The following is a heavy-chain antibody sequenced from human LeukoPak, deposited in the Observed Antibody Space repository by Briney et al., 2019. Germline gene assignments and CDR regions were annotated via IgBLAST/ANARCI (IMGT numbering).Heavy chain of an antibody. Sequence: GASVKVSCKVSGYSLTDVSTHWVRQAPGKGLEWMGGFDPEDGEAIYAQKVQGRLTMTEDTSIDTAFMELRSLKSEDTAIYYCVADIRSGWRNYWGQGTLITVSS. J-gene: IGHJ4*02. V-gene: IGHV1-24*01. CDR2: FDPEDGEA. CDR1: GYSLTDVS. CDR3: VADIRSGWRNY. D-gene: IGHD6-19*01.